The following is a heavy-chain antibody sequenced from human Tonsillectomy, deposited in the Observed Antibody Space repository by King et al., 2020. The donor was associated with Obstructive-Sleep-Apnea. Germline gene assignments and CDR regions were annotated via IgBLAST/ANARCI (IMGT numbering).Heavy chain of an antibody. Sequence: VQLVESGGGLVQPGGSLKLSCVASGFTFSGSAMHWVRQASGKGLEWVGQIKSKANSYATAYAASVKGRFTISRDDSKNTAYLQMNSLKTEDTAVYYCTRLRWFGDDDYYYGMDVWGQGTTVTVSS. CDR2: IKSKANSYAT. CDR3: TRLRWFGDDDYYYGMDV. V-gene: IGHV3-73*01. CDR1: GFTFSGSA. D-gene: IGHD3-10*01. J-gene: IGHJ6*02.